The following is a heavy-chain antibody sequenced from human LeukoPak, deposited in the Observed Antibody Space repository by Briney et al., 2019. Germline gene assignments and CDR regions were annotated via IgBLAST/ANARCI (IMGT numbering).Heavy chain of an antibody. CDR1: GFTFSDYY. V-gene: IGHV3-11*04. Sequence: GGSLRLSCAASGFTFSDYYMTWIRQAPGKGLEWVSYISSSGGAIYNADSVKGRFTISRDNAKNSLYLQMNTLRAEDTAVYYCARGEGLGTTNGGYYFAYWGQGSLVIVSS. D-gene: IGHD1-26*01. CDR3: ARGEGLGTTNGGYYFAY. CDR2: ISSSGGAI. J-gene: IGHJ4*02.